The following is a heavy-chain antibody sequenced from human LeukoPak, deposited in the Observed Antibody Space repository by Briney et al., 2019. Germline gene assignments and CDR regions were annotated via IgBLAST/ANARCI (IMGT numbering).Heavy chain of an antibody. CDR2: ISPSGDST. J-gene: IGHJ6*03. CDR3: VRKVYYYMDV. V-gene: IGHV3-23*01. Sequence: GESLRLSCAASGVTLSRYAVNWVRQAPGRGLEWVSYISPSGDSTVYAESVKGQFTISRDNYKNMLYLQMDSLGAEDTAIYYCVRKVYYYMDVWGKGTTVTVSS. CDR1: GVTLSRYA.